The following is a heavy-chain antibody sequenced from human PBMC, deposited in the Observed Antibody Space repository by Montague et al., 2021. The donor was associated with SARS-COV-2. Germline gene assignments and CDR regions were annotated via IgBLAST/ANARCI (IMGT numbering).Heavy chain of an antibody. CDR3: ARDHSVNHLYYYYYRGLDV. V-gene: IGHV3-7*01. D-gene: IGHD1-14*01. CDR2: IKQDGSEN. Sequence: SLRLSCAASGFTFSSYWMSWVRQAPGKGLEWVAKIKQDGSENYYVASVKGRFTISRDNAKNSLYLQMNSLRAEDTAVYYCARDHSVNHLYYYYYRGLDVWGQGTTVTVSS. J-gene: IGHJ6*02. CDR1: GFTFSSYW.